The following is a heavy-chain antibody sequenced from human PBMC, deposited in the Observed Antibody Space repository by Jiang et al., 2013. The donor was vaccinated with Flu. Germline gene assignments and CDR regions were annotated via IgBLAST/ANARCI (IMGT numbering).Heavy chain of an antibody. CDR1: GYTFTNYG. V-gene: IGHV1-18*01. J-gene: IGHJ4*02. D-gene: IGHD6-6*01. CDR2: ISGHNGYA. CDR3: ARRPGARLDY. Sequence: AEVKKPGASVKVSCTASGYTFTNYGLSWVRQAPGQGLEWLGWISGHNGYAIYAQRLQGRVTMTTDTSTNTAYMELRSLRSDDTAVYFCARRPGARLDYWGQGTLVTVSS.